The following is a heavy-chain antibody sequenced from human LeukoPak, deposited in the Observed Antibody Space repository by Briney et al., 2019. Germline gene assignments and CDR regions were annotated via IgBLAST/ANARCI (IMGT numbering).Heavy chain of an antibody. Sequence: PGESLKISCRVSGYRFTSYWIGWVRQLPGKGLEWMGIIYPADSDTRYSPSFQGQVTISADKSISTAYLQWSSLKASDTAMYYCARPGQLGEYTPYYFDYWGQGVLVTVSS. CDR3: ARPGQLGEYTPYYFDY. CDR2: IYPADSDT. CDR1: GYRFTSYW. D-gene: IGHD3-16*01. V-gene: IGHV5-51*01. J-gene: IGHJ4*02.